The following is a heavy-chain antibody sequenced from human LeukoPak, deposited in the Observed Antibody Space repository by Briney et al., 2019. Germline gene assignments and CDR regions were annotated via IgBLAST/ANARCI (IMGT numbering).Heavy chain of an antibody. J-gene: IGHJ6*03. CDR3: ARLRGDCGGDCKNYYYYMDV. CDR1: GGSFSGYY. V-gene: IGHV4-34*01. D-gene: IGHD2-21*02. CDR2: INHSGST. Sequence: SETLSLTSAVYGGSFSGYYWSWIRQPPGKGLEWIGEINHSGSTNYNPSLKSRVTISVDTSKNQFSLKLSSVTAADTAVYYCARLRGDCGGDCKNYYYYMDVWGKGTTVTISS.